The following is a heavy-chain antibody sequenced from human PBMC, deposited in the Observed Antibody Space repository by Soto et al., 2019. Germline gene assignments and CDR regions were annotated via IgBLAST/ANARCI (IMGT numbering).Heavy chain of an antibody. D-gene: IGHD2-2*01. CDR2: IIPILGIA. V-gene: IGHV1-69*04. J-gene: IGHJ5*01. Sequence: SVKVSCKASGGTFSSYTISWVRQAPGQGLEWMGRIIPILGIANYAQKFQGRVTITADKSTSTAYMELSSLRSEDTAVYYCAREMGFCSSTSCYFSWFDSWGQGTLVTVSS. CDR3: AREMGFCSSTSCYFSWFDS. CDR1: GGTFSSYT.